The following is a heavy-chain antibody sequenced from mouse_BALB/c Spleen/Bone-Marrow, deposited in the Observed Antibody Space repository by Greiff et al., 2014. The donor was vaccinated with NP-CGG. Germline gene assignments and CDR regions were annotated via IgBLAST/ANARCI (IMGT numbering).Heavy chain of an antibody. CDR1: GFTFSSYG. D-gene: IGHD2-1*01. CDR3: VRGNYGNYVDYFDF. Sequence: EVQLQQSGGGLVQPGGSLKLSCAASGFTFSSYGMSWVRQTPDKRLELVATINSNGGSTYYPDSVKGRFTISRDTAKNTLYLQMNSLKSEETAMYYCVRGNYGNYVDYFDFWGQGTTLTVSS. J-gene: IGHJ2*01. V-gene: IGHV5-6-3*01. CDR2: INSNGGST.